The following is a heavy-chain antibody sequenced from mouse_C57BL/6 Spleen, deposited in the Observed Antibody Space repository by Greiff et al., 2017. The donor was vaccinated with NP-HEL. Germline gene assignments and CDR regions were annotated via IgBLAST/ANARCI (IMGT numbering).Heavy chain of an antibody. CDR2: ISDGGSYT. D-gene: IGHD4-1*01. V-gene: IGHV5-4*01. J-gene: IGHJ3*01. Sequence: EVQLVESGGGLVKPGGSLKLSCAASGFTFSSYAMSWVRQTPEKRLEWVATISDGGSYTYYPDNVKGRFTISRDNAKNNLYLQMSHLKSEDTAMYYCAREAELEVSYWGQGTRVTVSA. CDR1: GFTFSSYA. CDR3: AREAELEVSY.